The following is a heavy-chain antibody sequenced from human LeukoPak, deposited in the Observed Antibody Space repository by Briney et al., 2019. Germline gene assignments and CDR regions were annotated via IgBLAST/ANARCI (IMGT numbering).Heavy chain of an antibody. Sequence: PSETLSLTCTVSGYSISSGHYWGWIRQPPEKGLEWIGSIYHSGSTYYNPSLRSRVTISVDTSKNQFSLKLSSVTAADTAVYYCARGFVGATKRSRHFQHWGQGTLVTVSS. CDR3: ARGFVGATKRSRHFQH. V-gene: IGHV4-38-2*02. CDR1: GYSISSGHY. J-gene: IGHJ1*01. D-gene: IGHD1-26*01. CDR2: IYHSGST.